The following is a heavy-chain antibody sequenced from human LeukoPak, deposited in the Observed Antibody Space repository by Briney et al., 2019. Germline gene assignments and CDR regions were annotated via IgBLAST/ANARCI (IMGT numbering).Heavy chain of an antibody. D-gene: IGHD2-2*01. J-gene: IGHJ5*02. CDR3: ARAPYGDIVVVPAGDWFDP. CDR2: INPNSGGT. Sequence: GASVKVSCKASRYTFTGYYMHWVRQAPGQGLEWMGWINPNSGGTNYAQKFQGRVTMTRDTSISTAYMELSRLRSDDTAVCYCARAPYGDIVVVPAGDWFDPWGQGTLVTVSS. CDR1: RYTFTGYY. V-gene: IGHV1-2*02.